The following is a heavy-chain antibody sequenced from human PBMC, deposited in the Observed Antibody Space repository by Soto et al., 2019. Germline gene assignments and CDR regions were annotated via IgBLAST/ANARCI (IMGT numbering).Heavy chain of an antibody. D-gene: IGHD2-8*01. CDR1: GFTFSGDW. J-gene: IGHJ4*02. CDR2: IGHDGSRT. Sequence: EVQLVESGGALVQPGGSLRPSCAASGFTFSGDWMHWIRQPPGKGLVWVSCIGHDGSRTRYADSMKGRFTISRDNAKNELYLQMTSLRAEDTAVYYCVRENRVSNMGLRAWGRGTLVIVSS. CDR3: VRENRVSNMGLRA. V-gene: IGHV3-74*01.